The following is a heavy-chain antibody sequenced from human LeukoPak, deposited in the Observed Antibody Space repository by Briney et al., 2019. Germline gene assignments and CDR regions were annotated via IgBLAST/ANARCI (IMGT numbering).Heavy chain of an antibody. J-gene: IGHJ3*02. V-gene: IGHV4-59*08. D-gene: IGHD1-26*01. CDR3: ARGRGYGGNYLRSFDI. CDR1: GDSLSDYF. Sequence: PSETLSLTCTVSGDSLSDYFWSWIRQPPGKGLEWIGYNSGSTNYNASLKSRVNILLVRSKNQFSLKLSSVTAADTAVYYCARGRGYGGNYLRSFDIWGQGTMVTVSS. CDR2: NSGST.